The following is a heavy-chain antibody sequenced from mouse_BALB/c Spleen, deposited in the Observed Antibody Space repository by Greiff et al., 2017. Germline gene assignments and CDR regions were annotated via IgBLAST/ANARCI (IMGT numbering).Heavy chain of an antibody. V-gene: IGHV5-6-5*01. J-gene: IGHJ3*01. CDR3: ARGLGYDRAWFAY. D-gene: IGHD2-2*01. Sequence: EVKLVESGGGLVKPGGSLKLSCAASGFTFSSYAMSWVRQTPEKRLEWVASISSGGSTYYPDSVKGRFTISRDNARNILYLQMSSLRSEDTAMYYCARGLGYDRAWFAYWGQGTLVTVSA. CDR1: GFTFSSYA. CDR2: ISSGGST.